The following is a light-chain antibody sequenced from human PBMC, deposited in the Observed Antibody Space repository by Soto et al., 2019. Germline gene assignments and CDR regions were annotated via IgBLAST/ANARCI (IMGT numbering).Light chain of an antibody. Sequence: EIVMTQSPATLSESPGDRATLSCRASQSVANSVAWYQQKPGQAPRLLIYGASARATGIPARFSGSWSGTDFTLTISSLQSEDFAVYYCQQYNHWSSFGPGTKVDFK. V-gene: IGKV3-15*01. CDR3: QQYNHWSS. CDR2: GAS. CDR1: QSVANS. J-gene: IGKJ3*01.